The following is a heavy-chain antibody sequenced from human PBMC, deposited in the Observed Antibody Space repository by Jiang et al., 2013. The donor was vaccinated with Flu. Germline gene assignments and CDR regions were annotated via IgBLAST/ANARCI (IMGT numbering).Heavy chain of an antibody. CDR2: IYYTGSA. CDR3: AAKGLHWFGESHPDY. CDR1: GDSIRRGSHY. Sequence: KPSETLSLTCSVSGDSIRRGSHYWSWIRQSPGKGLEWLGDIYYTGSAKYNPSLNSRVTMSVDVSQNQISLKLRSSTAADTGVYYCAAKGLHWFGESHPDYWGQGTLVTVFS. D-gene: IGHD3-10*01. V-gene: IGHV4-61*01. J-gene: IGHJ4*02.